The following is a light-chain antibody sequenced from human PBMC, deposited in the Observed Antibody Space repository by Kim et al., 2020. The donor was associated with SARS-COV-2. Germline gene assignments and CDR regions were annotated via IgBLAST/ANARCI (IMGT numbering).Light chain of an antibody. J-gene: IGLJ3*02. CDR2: DVS. CDR3: SSYRSSTLGNWI. V-gene: IGLV2-14*03. Sequence: QSASVSGSPGQSITISCTGTSSDVGGYNYVSWYQQHPGQAPKLIIYDVSERPSGVSNRFSGSKSGNTASLTISWLQDEDEGDYYCSSYRSSTLGNWIFGGGTQLTVL. CDR1: SSDVGGYNY.